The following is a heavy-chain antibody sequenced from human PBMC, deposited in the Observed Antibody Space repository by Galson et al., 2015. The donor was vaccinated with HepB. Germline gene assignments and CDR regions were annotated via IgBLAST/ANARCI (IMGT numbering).Heavy chain of an antibody. D-gene: IGHD4-23*01. Sequence: SLRLSCAASGFTFSSYAMSWVRQAPGKGLEWVSAISGSGGSTYYADSVKGRFTISRDNSKNTLYLQMNSLRAEDTAVYYCAKGPYGGNSAAEYFQHWGQGTLVTVSS. J-gene: IGHJ1*01. CDR2: ISGSGGST. V-gene: IGHV3-23*01. CDR3: AKGPYGGNSAAEYFQH. CDR1: GFTFSSYA.